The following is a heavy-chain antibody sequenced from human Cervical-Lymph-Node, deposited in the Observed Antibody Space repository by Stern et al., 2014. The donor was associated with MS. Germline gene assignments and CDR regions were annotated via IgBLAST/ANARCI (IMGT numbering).Heavy chain of an antibody. J-gene: IGHJ4*02. CDR2: IWYDGSNE. D-gene: IGHD6-6*01. Sequence: VQLVESGGGVVQPGRSLRLSCAASGFTFSNYGMHWVRQAPGKGLEWVAVIWYDGSNEYYADSVKGRFTISRDISKNTLYLQMNSLRAEDTAVYYCARRVGSSSSSGFDYWGQGTLVTVSS. CDR1: GFTFSNYG. V-gene: IGHV3-33*01. CDR3: ARRVGSSSSSGFDY.